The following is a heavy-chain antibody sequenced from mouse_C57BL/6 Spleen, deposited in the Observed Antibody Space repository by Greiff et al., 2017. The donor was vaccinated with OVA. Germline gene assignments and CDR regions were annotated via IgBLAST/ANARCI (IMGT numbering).Heavy chain of an antibody. Sequence: VQLQQSGPGLVAPSQSLSITCTVSGFSLTSYGVSWVRQPPGKGLEWLGVIWGDGSTNYHSALISRLSISKDNSKSQVFLKLNSLQTDDTATYYCAKKGGGYDGYYDYWYFDVWGTGTTVTVSS. CDR2: IWGDGST. CDR1: GFSLTSYG. D-gene: IGHD2-3*01. J-gene: IGHJ1*03. CDR3: AKKGGGYDGYYDYWYFDV. V-gene: IGHV2-3*01.